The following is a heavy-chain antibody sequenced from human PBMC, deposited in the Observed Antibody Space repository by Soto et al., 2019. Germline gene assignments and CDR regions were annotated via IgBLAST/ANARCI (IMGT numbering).Heavy chain of an antibody. CDR3: ARLRKEWELYFDY. CDR1: GGSISSSSYY. J-gene: IGHJ4*02. Sequence: PSETLSLTCTVSGGSISSSSYYWGWIRQPPGKGLEWIGSIYYSGSTYYNPSLKSRVTISVDTSKNQFSLKLSSVTAADTAVYYCARLRKEWELYFDYWGQGTLVTVSS. V-gene: IGHV4-39*01. D-gene: IGHD1-26*01. CDR2: IYYSGST.